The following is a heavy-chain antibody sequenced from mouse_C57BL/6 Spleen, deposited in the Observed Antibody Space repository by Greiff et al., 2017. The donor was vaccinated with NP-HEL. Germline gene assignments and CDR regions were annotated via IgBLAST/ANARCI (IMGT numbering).Heavy chain of an antibody. Sequence: VQLQQSGAELVRPGTSVKVSCKASGYAFTNYLIEWVKQRPGQGLEWIGVINPGSGGTNYNEKFKGKATLTADKSSSTAYMQLSSLTSEDSAVYFCARSGYDDDGGGFAYWGQGTLVTVSA. CDR1: GYAFTNYL. CDR3: ARSGYDDDGGGFAY. D-gene: IGHD2-2*01. V-gene: IGHV1-54*01. CDR2: INPGSGGT. J-gene: IGHJ3*01.